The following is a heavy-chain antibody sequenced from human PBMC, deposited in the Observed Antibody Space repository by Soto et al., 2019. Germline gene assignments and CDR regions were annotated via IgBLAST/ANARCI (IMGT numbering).Heavy chain of an antibody. CDR3: ARVKVGDLFRFNWFFDL. V-gene: IGHV4-59*04. CDR2: IYHTGST. Sequence: PSETLSLTCTVSGGSISSYCWRWIRQPQGKGLEWIGYIYHTGSTFYNSSLKPRVSISVDRSKNQFSLKLKSVTETDTAVYYCARVKVGDLFRFNWFFDLWGRGTLVTVSS. D-gene: IGHD3-3*01. CDR1: GGSISSYC. J-gene: IGHJ2*01.